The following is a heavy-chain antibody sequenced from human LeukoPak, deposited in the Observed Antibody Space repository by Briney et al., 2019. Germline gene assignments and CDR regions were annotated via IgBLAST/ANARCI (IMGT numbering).Heavy chain of an antibody. D-gene: IGHD3-10*01. CDR2: ISGSGSTI. V-gene: IGHV3-11*01. Sequence: PGGSLRLSCAASGFTFSDYYMSWIRQAPGKGLAWLSYISGSGSTIYYADSVKGRFTISRDNAKNSLYLQMNSLRAEDTAIYYCASQGSGFAKLFAGGDEPFDIWGQGTMVTVSS. J-gene: IGHJ3*02. CDR1: GFTFSDYY. CDR3: ASQGSGFAKLFAGGDEPFDI.